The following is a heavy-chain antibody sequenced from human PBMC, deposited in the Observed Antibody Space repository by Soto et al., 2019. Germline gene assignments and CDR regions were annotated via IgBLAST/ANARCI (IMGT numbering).Heavy chain of an antibody. D-gene: IGHD3-22*01. J-gene: IGHJ5*02. CDR3: ARAYYYDSSGYYLRWFDP. Sequence: PSETLSLTCTVSGGSISSGDYYWSWIRQPPGKGLEWIGYISYSGSTYYNPSLKSRVTISVGTSKNQFSLKLSSVTAADTAVYYCARAYYYDSSGYYLRWFDPWGQGTLVTVSS. CDR2: ISYSGST. V-gene: IGHV4-30-4*01. CDR1: GGSISSGDYY.